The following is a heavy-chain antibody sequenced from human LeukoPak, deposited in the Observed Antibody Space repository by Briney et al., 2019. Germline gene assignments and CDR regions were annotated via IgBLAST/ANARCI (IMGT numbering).Heavy chain of an antibody. J-gene: IGHJ6*03. Sequence: ASVKVSCKASGYTFTGYYMHWVRQAPGQGLEWMGWINPNSGGTNYAQKFQGRVTITTDESTSTAYMELSSPRSEDTAVYYCARLLQLWPHYYMDVWGKGTTVTVSS. V-gene: IGHV1-2*02. CDR1: GYTFTGYY. CDR2: INPNSGGT. D-gene: IGHD5-18*01. CDR3: ARLLQLWPHYYMDV.